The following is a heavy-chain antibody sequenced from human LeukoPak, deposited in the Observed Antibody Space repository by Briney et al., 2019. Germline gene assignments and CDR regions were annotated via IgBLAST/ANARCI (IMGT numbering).Heavy chain of an antibody. CDR1: GYTFTGYY. CDR3: ARDSGVVLVDY. CDR2: INPSGGST. Sequence: ASVKVSCKASGYTFTGYYMHWVRQAPGQGLEWMGIINPSGGSTSYAQKFQGRVTMTRDTSTSTVYMELSSLRSEDTAVYYCARDSGVVLVDYWGQGTLVTVSS. J-gene: IGHJ4*02. V-gene: IGHV1-46*01. D-gene: IGHD3-22*01.